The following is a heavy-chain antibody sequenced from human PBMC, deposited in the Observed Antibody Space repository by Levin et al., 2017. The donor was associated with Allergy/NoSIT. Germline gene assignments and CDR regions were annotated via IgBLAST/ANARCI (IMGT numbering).Heavy chain of an antibody. CDR3: ARIHPGSGSYFGLDYDYYMDG. J-gene: IGHJ6*03. CDR1: GFSPSTSGMC. CDR2: IDWDDDK. V-gene: IGHV2-70*11. Sequence: SGPTLVKPTQTLTLTCTFSGFSPSTSGMCVSWIRQPPGKALEWLARIDWDDDKYYSTSLKTRLTISKDTSKNQVVLTMTNMDPVDTATYYCARIHPGSGSYFGLDYDYYMDGWGKGTTVTVSS. D-gene: IGHD3-10*01.